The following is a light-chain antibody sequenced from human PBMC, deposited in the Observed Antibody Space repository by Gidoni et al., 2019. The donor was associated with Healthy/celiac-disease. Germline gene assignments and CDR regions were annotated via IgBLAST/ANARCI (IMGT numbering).Light chain of an antibody. CDR2: DPS. CDR3: QQYGASPLT. CDR1: QPVSGHF. V-gene: IGKV3-20*01. J-gene: IGKJ4*01. Sequence: EIILTQSPGTLSVSPGERATLFCRATQPVSGHFLAWYQQKPGQPPSLLIYDPSRRATGVPDRFSGSGSGTDFSLLISRLQTEDSALYYCQQYGASPLTFGGGTRVEI.